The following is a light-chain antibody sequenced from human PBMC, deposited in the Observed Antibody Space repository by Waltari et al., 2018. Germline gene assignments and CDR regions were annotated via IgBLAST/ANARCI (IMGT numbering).Light chain of an antibody. J-gene: IGLJ2*01. CDR3: SSYTNSGTFVV. Sequence: QSALTQPASVSGSPGQLISISCTGTSSYIGDYTFVPWYQHHPGTVPKLLIYDFTTRAEGVSGRFSGSKSGNTASLSISGLRAEDEATYYCSSYTNSGTFVVFGGGTKLTVL. V-gene: IGLV2-14*03. CDR2: DFT. CDR1: SSYIGDYTF.